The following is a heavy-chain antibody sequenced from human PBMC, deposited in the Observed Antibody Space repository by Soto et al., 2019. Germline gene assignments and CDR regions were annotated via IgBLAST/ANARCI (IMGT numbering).Heavy chain of an antibody. V-gene: IGHV3-74*01. CDR1: GFTFSSYW. D-gene: IGHD3-9*01. Sequence: GGSLRLSCAASGFTFSSYWMHWVRQAPGKGLVWVSRINSDGSSTSYADSVKGRFTISRDNAKNTLYLQMNSLRAEDTAVYYWARGAALRYFDWFLTGMDVCGQGTTVTVSS. CDR2: INSDGSST. J-gene: IGHJ6*02. CDR3: ARGAALRYFDWFLTGMDV.